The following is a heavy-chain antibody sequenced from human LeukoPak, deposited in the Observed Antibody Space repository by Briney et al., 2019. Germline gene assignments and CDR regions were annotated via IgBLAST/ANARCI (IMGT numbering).Heavy chain of an antibody. Sequence: ASVKVSFKSSGYTFTGYYMHWVRQAPGQGLEWMGWINPNSGGTNYAQKFQGRVTMTRDTSISTAYMELSRLRSDDTAVYYCARDLGIAAAAAYWYFDLWGRGTLVTVSS. J-gene: IGHJ2*01. CDR3: ARDLGIAAAAAYWYFDL. V-gene: IGHV1-2*02. CDR2: INPNSGGT. D-gene: IGHD6-13*01. CDR1: GYTFTGYY.